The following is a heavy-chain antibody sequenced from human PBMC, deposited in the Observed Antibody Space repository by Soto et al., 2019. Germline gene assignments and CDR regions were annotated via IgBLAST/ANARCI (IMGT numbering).Heavy chain of an antibody. CDR1: GGSFSGYY. D-gene: IGHD2-2*01. Sequence: SETLSLTCAVYGGSFSGYYWSWIRQPPRKGLEWIGEINHSGSTNYNPSLKSRVTISVDTSKNQFSLKLSSVTAADTAVYYCARVVVVVPAAIWDYYYYYMDVWGKGTTVT. CDR3: ARVVVVVPAAIWDYYYYYMDV. CDR2: INHSGST. V-gene: IGHV4-34*01. J-gene: IGHJ6*03.